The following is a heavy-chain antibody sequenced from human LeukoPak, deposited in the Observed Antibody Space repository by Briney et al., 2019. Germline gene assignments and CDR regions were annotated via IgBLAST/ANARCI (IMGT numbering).Heavy chain of an antibody. CDR2: ISSSGSTI. J-gene: IGHJ4*02. Sequence: GGSLRLSCAASGFTFSSYEMNWVRQAPGKGLEWISYISSSGSTIYYADSVKGRFTISRDNAKNSLHLQMNSLRAEDTAVYYCARQSRQELASDYWGQGTLATASS. CDR3: ARQSRQELASDY. D-gene: IGHD6-13*01. V-gene: IGHV3-48*03. CDR1: GFTFSSYE.